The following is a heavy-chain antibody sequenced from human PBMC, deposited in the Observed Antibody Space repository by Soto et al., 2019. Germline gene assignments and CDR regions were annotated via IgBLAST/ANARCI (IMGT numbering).Heavy chain of an antibody. CDR2: ISAHNGNT. J-gene: IGHJ4*02. V-gene: IGHV1-18*01. D-gene: IGHD3-10*01. CDR3: ARGRYGAY. Sequence: QVHLVQSGAEVKKPGASVKVSCKGSGYAFTTYGITWVRQAPGQGLEWMGWISAHNGNTNYAQKLQGSVTVTRDTSTRPAYMELRSLRSDDTDVYYCARGRYGAYWGQGALVTVSS. CDR1: GYAFTTYG.